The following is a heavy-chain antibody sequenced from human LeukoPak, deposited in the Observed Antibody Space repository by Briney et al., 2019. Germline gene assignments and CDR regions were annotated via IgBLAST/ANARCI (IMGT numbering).Heavy chain of an antibody. J-gene: IGHJ3*02. Sequence: GGSLRLSCAASGFTFSSYSMNWVRQAPGKGLEWVSSISSSSSYIYCADSVKGRFTISRDNAKNSLYLQMNSLRAEDTAVYYCARDRPRRDPDAFDIWGQGTMVTVSS. V-gene: IGHV3-21*01. CDR2: ISSSSSYI. CDR3: ARDRPRRDPDAFDI. CDR1: GFTFSSYS.